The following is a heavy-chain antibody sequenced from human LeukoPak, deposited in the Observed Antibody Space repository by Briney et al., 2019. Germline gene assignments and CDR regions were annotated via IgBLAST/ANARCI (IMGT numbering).Heavy chain of an antibody. CDR1: GYTLTELS. D-gene: IGHD6-19*01. V-gene: IGHV1-24*01. J-gene: IGHJ6*02. CDR3: ATDPPKQWLVPMFGMLHYYGMDV. Sequence: VKVSCKVSGYTLTELSMYWVRQAPGKGLEWMGGFDPEDGETIYAQRFQGRLTMTEDTSTDTAYMELTSLRFEDTAVYYCATDPPKQWLVPMFGMLHYYGMDVWGQGTTVTVSS. CDR2: FDPEDGET.